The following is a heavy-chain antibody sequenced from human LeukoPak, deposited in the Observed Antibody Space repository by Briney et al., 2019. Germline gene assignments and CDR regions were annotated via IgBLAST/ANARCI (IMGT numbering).Heavy chain of an antibody. CDR1: GFTVSSNY. J-gene: IGHJ3*02. Sequence: GSLRLSCAASGFTVSSNYMSWVRQAPGKGLEWIGSIYYSGRTNYNPSLKSRVAISVDTSKNQFSLKLSSVTAADTSVYYCARPFSGTTSDAFDIWGQGTMVTVSS. V-gene: IGHV4-39*01. D-gene: IGHD3-10*01. CDR2: IYYSGRT. CDR3: ARPFSGTTSDAFDI.